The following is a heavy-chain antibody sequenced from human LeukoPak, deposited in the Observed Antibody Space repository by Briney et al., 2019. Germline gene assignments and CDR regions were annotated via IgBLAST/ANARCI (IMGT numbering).Heavy chain of an antibody. CDR2: ISSSSSYI. CDR1: GFTFSSYS. J-gene: IGHJ6*02. CDR3: ARDLVLLYGMDV. D-gene: IGHD2-21*01. Sequence: GGSLRLSCAASGFTFSSYSMNWVRQAPGKGLEWVSSISSSSSYIYYADSVKGRFTISRDNAKNSLYLQMYSLRAEDTAVYYCARDLVLLYGMDVWGQGTTVTVSS. V-gene: IGHV3-21*01.